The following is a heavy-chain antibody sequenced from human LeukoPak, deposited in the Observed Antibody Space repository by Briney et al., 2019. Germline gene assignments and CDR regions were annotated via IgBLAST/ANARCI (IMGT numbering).Heavy chain of an antibody. Sequence: PGGSLRLSCAASGFTFSSYAMHWVRQAPGKGLEWVAVISYDGSNKYYADSVKGRFTISRDNSKNTLYLQMNSLRAEDTAVYYCARSTVELFDYWGQGTLVTVSS. J-gene: IGHJ4*02. V-gene: IGHV3-30-3*01. D-gene: IGHD1-26*01. CDR2: ISYDGSNK. CDR1: GFTFSSYA. CDR3: ARSTVELFDY.